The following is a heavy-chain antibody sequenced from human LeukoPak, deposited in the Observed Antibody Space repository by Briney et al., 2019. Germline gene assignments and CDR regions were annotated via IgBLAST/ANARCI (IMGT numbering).Heavy chain of an antibody. CDR2: INHSGST. J-gene: IGHJ4*02. CDR3: ARVPTGKRARDY. V-gene: IGHV4-34*01. CDR1: GGSFSGYY. Sequence: NPSEALSLTCAVYGGSFSGYYWSWIRQPPGKGLEWIGEINHSGSTNYNPSLKSRVTISVDTSKNQFSLKLSSVTAADTAVYYCARVPTGKRARDYWGQGTLVTVSS. D-gene: IGHD4-11*01.